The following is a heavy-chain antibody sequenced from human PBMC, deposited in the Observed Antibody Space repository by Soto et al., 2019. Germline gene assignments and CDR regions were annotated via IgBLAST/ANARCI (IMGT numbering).Heavy chain of an antibody. D-gene: IGHD2-2*02. CDR2: ISAYNGNA. Sequence: QVQLVQSGAEVKKPGASVKVSCKASGYTFTSYGISWVRQAPGQGLEWMGWISAYNGNANYAQKRQGRVTMTTDPSTSTDYMELRILRSDDTAVYYCARDRDGYCSSTSCYMALLLCSYYGMDVWGQGTTVTVSS. J-gene: IGHJ6*02. CDR1: GYTFTSYG. CDR3: ARDRDGYCSSTSCYMALLLCSYYGMDV. V-gene: IGHV1-18*04.